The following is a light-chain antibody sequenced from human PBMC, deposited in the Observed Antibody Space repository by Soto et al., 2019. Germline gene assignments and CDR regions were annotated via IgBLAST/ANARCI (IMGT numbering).Light chain of an antibody. V-gene: IGKV1D-13*01. CDR2: DAS. CDR3: QQFNNYPPLT. Sequence: AIPLTQSPSSLSASVGDRVTITCRASQGISSALAWYQQKPGKAPKLLIYDASSLESGVPSRFSGSGSGTDFTLTISSLQPEDFATYYCQQFNNYPPLTFGQGTKLEIK. J-gene: IGKJ2*01. CDR1: QGISSA.